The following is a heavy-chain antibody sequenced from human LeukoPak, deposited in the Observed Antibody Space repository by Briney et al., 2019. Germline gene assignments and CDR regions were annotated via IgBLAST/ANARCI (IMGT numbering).Heavy chain of an antibody. CDR3: ARGGNYWPQWWFDP. CDR2: IFYTGST. CDR1: GGSIRSTSYY. Sequence: PSETLSLTCSVSGGSIRSTSYYWGWIRQPPGKGLEWIGNIFYTGSTYYNPSLKSRVTISVNTSKNQFSLKLSSVTAADTAVYYCARGGNYWPQWWFDPWGRGTLVSVSS. V-gene: IGHV4-39*07. J-gene: IGHJ5*02. D-gene: IGHD1-26*01.